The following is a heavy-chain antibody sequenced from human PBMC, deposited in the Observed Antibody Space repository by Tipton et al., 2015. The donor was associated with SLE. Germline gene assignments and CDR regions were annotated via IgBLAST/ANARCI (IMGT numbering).Heavy chain of an antibody. CDR3: ANTIAVAGHTSFFDY. J-gene: IGHJ4*02. CDR2: IYHSGNT. V-gene: IGHV4-30-4*01. Sequence: TLSLTCTVSGGSLSGGDYYWGWIRQPPGKGLAWIGFIYHSGNTFYNPSLESRLTMSVDTSKNQFSLKLSSVTAADTAVYYCANTIAVAGHTSFFDYWGQGTLVTVSS. CDR1: GGSLSGGDYY. D-gene: IGHD6-19*01.